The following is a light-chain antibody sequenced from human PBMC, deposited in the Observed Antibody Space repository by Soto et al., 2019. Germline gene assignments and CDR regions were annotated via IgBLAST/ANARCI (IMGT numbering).Light chain of an antibody. V-gene: IGLV1-40*01. CDR1: SSNIGAGYD. Sequence: QSVLTQPPSVSGAPGQRVTISCTGGSSNIGAGYDVHWYQQLPGTAPKLLIYGNSNRPSGVPDRFSGSKSGTSASLAITGLQAGVEADYYSQSYESSLSAFYVFVPGTKVPV. CDR3: QSYESSLSAFYV. J-gene: IGLJ1*01. CDR2: GNS.